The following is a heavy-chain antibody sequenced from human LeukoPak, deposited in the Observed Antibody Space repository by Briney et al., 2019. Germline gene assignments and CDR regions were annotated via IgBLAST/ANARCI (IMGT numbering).Heavy chain of an antibody. CDR1: GYSISNGYY. D-gene: IGHD6-19*01. CDR3: ARRHSSGWFYY. CDR2: IYRSGST. J-gene: IGHJ4*02. Sequence: SETLSLTCTLSGYSISNGYYWDWIRQPPGRGLEWIGNIYRSGSTSYNPSLKSRVTISVDTSKNQFSLKVNSVTAADTAVYYCARRHSSGWFYYWGQGTLVTVSS. V-gene: IGHV4-38-2*02.